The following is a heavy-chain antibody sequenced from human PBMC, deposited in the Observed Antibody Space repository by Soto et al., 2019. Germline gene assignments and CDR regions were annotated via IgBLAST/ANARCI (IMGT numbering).Heavy chain of an antibody. CDR2: ISGSGGST. D-gene: IGHD6-19*01. J-gene: IGHJ4*02. CDR3: AKMQEGQWLVGPTLDY. CDR1: GFTFSSYA. V-gene: IGHV3-23*01. Sequence: EVQLLESGGGLVQPGGSLRLSCAASGFTFSSYAMSWVRQAPGKGLEWVSAISGSGGSTYYADSVKGRFTISRDNSKNTLYLQMNSLRAEDTAVYYCAKMQEGQWLVGPTLDYWCQGTLVTVSS.